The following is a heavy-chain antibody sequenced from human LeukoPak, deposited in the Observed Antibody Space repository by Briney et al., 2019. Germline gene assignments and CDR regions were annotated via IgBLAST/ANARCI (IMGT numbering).Heavy chain of an antibody. D-gene: IGHD1-1*01. Sequence: SQTLSLTCAVYGGSFSGYYWSWIRQPPGKGLEWIGEINNSGSTNYNPSLKSRVTISVDTSKNQFSLKLSSVTAADTAVYYCARRTTVTTTEGLRIGAFDSWGQGTLVTVSS. V-gene: IGHV4-34*01. CDR3: ARRTTVTTTEGLRIGAFDS. CDR2: INNSGST. CDR1: GGSFSGYY. J-gene: IGHJ4*02.